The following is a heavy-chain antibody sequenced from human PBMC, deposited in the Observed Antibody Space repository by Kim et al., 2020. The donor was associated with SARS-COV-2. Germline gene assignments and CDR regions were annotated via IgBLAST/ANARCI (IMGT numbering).Heavy chain of an antibody. CDR2: IFNSGRT. D-gene: IGHD1-26*01. CDR1: GCSISSYY. J-gene: IGHJ4*02. CDR3: ARASSYYVIDY. Sequence: SETLSLTCTVSGCSISSYYWSWVRQPPGKGLEWMGYIFNSGRTNYNPSIKSRHTISVDTSKNQFSLKLSSVTAADTAMYFCARASSYYVIDYWGQGTLVTVSS. V-gene: IGHV4-59*13.